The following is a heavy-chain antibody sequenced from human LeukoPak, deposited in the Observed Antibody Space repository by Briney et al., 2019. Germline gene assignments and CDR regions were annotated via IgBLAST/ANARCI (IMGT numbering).Heavy chain of an antibody. D-gene: IGHD5-18*01. CDR3: ATLPEIQPLYYFDY. J-gene: IGHJ4*02. V-gene: IGHV1-24*01. CDR2: FDPEDGET. Sequence: ASVKVSCKVSGYTLTELSMHWVRQAPGKGLEWMGGFDPEDGETIYAQKFQGRVTMTEDTSTDTAYMELSSLRSEDTAVYYCATLPEIQPLYYFDYWGQGTLVTVSS. CDR1: GYTLTELS.